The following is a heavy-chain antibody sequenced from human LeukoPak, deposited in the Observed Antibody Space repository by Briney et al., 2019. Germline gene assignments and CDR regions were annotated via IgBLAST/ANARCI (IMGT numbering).Heavy chain of an antibody. D-gene: IGHD3-22*01. CDR1: GFTFSSYG. Sequence: PGGSLRLSCAASGFTFSSYGMHRVRQAPGKGLEWVAFIRYDGSNKYYADSVKGRFTISRDNSKNTLYLQMNSLRAEDTAVYYCAKDYLRVVVIANDAFDIWGQGTMVTVSS. CDR3: AKDYLRVVVIANDAFDI. CDR2: IRYDGSNK. J-gene: IGHJ3*02. V-gene: IGHV3-30*02.